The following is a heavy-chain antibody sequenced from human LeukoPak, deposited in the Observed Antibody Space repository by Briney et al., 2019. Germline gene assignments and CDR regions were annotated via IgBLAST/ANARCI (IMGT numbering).Heavy chain of an antibody. CDR1: GYTFTGYY. D-gene: IGHD2-15*01. CDR3: ARDRGGYCSADSCFDAFDI. J-gene: IGHJ3*02. V-gene: IGHV1-2*02. Sequence: WASVKVSCKASGYTFTGYYMHWVRQAPGQWLEWMGWINPNSGGTNYAQKFQGRVTMTRDTSISTAYMELSRLTSDDTAVFYCARDRGGYCSADSCFDAFDIWGQGTMVTVSS. CDR2: INPNSGGT.